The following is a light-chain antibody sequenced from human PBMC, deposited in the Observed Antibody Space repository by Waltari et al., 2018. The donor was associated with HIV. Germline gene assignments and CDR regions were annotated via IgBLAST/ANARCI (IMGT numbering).Light chain of an antibody. CDR2: GSS. J-gene: IGLJ2*01. CDR3: QSYDSSLSDVV. V-gene: IGLV1-40*01. Sequence: QSVLTQPPSVSGAPGQRVTISCTGNRSNIGAGSDVHRYQQLPGTAPKLLIYGSSNRPSGVPDRFSGSKSGTSASLAITGLQAEDEADYYCQSYDSSLSDVVFGGGTKLTVL. CDR1: RSNIGAGSD.